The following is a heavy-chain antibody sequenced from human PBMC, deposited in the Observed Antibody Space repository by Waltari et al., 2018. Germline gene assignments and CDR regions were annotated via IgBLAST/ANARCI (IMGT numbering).Heavy chain of an antibody. CDR2: IRYEGSNK. CDR1: GFTFSSYG. CDR3: AKQFVDW. Sequence: QVQLVESGGGVVQPGGSLRLSCAASGFTFSSYGMPWVSQAPGKGLEWVAFIRYEGSNKYYADSVKGRFTISRDNSKSTLDLQMNSLSAEDTAVYYCAKQFVDWWGQGTLVTVSS. J-gene: IGHJ4*02. V-gene: IGHV3-30*02.